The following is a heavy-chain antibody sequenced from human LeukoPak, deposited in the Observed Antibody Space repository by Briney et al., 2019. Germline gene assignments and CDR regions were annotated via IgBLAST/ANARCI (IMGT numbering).Heavy chain of an antibody. D-gene: IGHD3-22*01. Sequence: GGSLRLSCAAPGFTFSNYAMHWVRQAPGKGLEWVAVISYDGSNKYYADSVKGRFTISRDNSKNTLYLQMNSLRAEDTAVFYCARGLAYYYASSAYFLDFWGQGTLVTVSS. CDR3: ARGLAYYYASSAYFLDF. CDR2: ISYDGSNK. J-gene: IGHJ4*02. V-gene: IGHV3-30*04. CDR1: GFTFSNYA.